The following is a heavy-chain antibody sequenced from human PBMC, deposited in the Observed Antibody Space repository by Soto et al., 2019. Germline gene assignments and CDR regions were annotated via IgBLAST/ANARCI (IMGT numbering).Heavy chain of an antibody. D-gene: IGHD3-10*01. Sequence: GGSLRLSCAASGFTFSSYAMHWVRQAPGKGLEWVAVISYDGSNKYYADSVKGRFTISRDNSKNTLYLQMNSLRAEDTAVYYCARDQPAMVRGVNDAFDIWGQGTMVTVSS. J-gene: IGHJ3*02. V-gene: IGHV3-30-3*01. CDR3: ARDQPAMVRGVNDAFDI. CDR2: ISYDGSNK. CDR1: GFTFSSYA.